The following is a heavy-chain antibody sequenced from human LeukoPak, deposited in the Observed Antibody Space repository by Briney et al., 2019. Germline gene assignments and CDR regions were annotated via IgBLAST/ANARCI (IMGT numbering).Heavy chain of an antibody. CDR1: GYIFTSYE. CDR2: INPTTGNP. J-gene: IGHJ4*02. Sequence: GASVKVSCKASGYIFTSYEMNWVRQAPGEALEWMGWINPTTGNPTYGQGFTGRFVFSLDTSVSTTYLQISSLKAEDTAVYYCARTVLGATGYFDYWGQGTLVTVSS. D-gene: IGHD1-26*01. CDR3: ARTVLGATGYFDY. V-gene: IGHV7-4-1*02.